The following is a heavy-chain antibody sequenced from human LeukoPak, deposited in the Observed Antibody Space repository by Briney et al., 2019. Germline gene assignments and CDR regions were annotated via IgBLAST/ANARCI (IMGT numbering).Heavy chain of an antibody. CDR2: INPNSGDT. CDR1: EYTFSVYH. D-gene: IGHD6-13*01. Sequence: ASVKVSCKASEYTFSVYHIHWVRLAPGQGLEWMAWINPNSGDTNYAQKFQGRVTMTRDTSTSTVYMELSSLRSEDTAVHYCATSVGIAAAGDYYYYGMDVWGQGTMVTVSS. J-gene: IGHJ6*02. V-gene: IGHV1-2*02. CDR3: ATSVGIAAAGDYYYYGMDV.